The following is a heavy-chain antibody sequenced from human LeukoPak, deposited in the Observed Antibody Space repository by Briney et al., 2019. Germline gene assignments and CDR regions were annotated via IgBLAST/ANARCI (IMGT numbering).Heavy chain of an antibody. D-gene: IGHD2-2*01. CDR3: AKGDIVVVPAANYY. CDR2: ISGSGGST. V-gene: IGHV3-23*01. J-gene: IGHJ4*02. CDR1: GFTFSSYW. Sequence: PGGSLRLCCAASGFTFSSYWMHWVRQAPGKGLVWVSAISGSGGSTYYADSVKGRFTISRDNSKNTLYLQMNSLRAEDTAVYYCAKGDIVVVPAANYYWGQGTLVTVSS.